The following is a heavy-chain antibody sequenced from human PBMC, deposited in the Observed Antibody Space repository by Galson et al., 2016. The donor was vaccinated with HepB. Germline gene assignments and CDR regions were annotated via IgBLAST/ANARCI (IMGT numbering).Heavy chain of an antibody. Sequence: SLRLSCAASGFTFSSHAINWVRQAPGKGLEWVSAISGSGGSTYYADSVKGRFTISRDNSKNTVYLQMNSLRAEDTAVYYCAKDRDYGDYVGWFDPWGQGTLVTVSS. D-gene: IGHD4-17*01. V-gene: IGHV3-23*01. CDR1: GFTFSSHA. J-gene: IGHJ5*02. CDR2: ISGSGGST. CDR3: AKDRDYGDYVGWFDP.